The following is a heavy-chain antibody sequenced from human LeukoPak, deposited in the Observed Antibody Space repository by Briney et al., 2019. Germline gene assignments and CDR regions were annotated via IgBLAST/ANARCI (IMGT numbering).Heavy chain of an antibody. CDR2: INPNSGGT. J-gene: IGHJ4*02. Sequence: ASVKVSCKASGYTFTSFAMNWVRQAPGQGLEWMGWINPNSGGTNYAQKFQGRVTMTRDTSISTAYMELSRLRSDDTAVYYCARGEGIAAAGTFDYWGQGTLVTVSS. CDR1: GYTFTSFA. CDR3: ARGEGIAAAGTFDY. V-gene: IGHV1-2*02. D-gene: IGHD6-13*01.